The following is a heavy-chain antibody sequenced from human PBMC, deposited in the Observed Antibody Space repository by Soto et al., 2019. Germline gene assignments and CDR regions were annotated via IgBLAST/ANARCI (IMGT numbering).Heavy chain of an antibody. V-gene: IGHV3-23*01. J-gene: IGHJ3*01. D-gene: IGHD2-21*02. CDR1: GFTFGNYA. CDR2: ISDPGTST. Sequence: GSLRLSCAAAGFTFGNYAMNWVRQAPGKGLEWISSISDPGTSTYYANSVKGRFSMSRDNSKNTLFLQMNRLRADDTAVYFCAKSLVTPSDAFDSWGRGTLVTVS. CDR3: AKSLVTPSDAFDS.